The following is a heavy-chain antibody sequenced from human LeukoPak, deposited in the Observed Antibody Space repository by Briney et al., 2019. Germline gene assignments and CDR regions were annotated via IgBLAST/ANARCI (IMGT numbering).Heavy chain of an antibody. V-gene: IGHV3-66*01. CDR1: GFTVSCNY. D-gene: IGHD3-3*01. CDR3: AKDGHHYFWSGPDFDL. J-gene: IGHJ5*02. CDR2: IYSGGST. Sequence: GGSLRLSCAASGFTVSCNYMSWLRQAPGKGLGWVSVIYSGGSTYYADSVKGRFTISRDNSKNTLYLQMNSLRAEDTAEYYCAKDGHHYFWSGPDFDLWGQGTLVTVSS.